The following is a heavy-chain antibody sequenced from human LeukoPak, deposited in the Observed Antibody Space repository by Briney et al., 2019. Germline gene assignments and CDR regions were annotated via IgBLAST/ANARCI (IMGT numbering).Heavy chain of an antibody. CDR2: ISSDGENT. J-gene: IGHJ4*02. Sequence: GGPLRLSCAASGFSLRDYAMNWVRQAPGTGPEWVSTISSDGENTHYADSVQGRFTISRDSAKNSLYLQMRSLRDEDTATYHCARSNVMYDYCGRGTLVTVSS. V-gene: IGHV3-48*02. D-gene: IGHD3-16*01. CDR3: ARSNVMYDY. CDR1: GFSLRDYA.